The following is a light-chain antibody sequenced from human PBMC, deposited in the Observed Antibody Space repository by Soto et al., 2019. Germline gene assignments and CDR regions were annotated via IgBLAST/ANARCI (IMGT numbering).Light chain of an antibody. V-gene: IGLV1-40*01. Sequence: QSVLTQPPSVSGAPGQRVTISCTGSSSNIGAGYDVHWYQPRPGTAPKLLIYGNSNRPSGVPDRFSGSKSGTSASLAITGLQAEDEADYYCQSYDSSLSGLVFGPGTEVTVL. CDR2: GNS. CDR3: QSYDSSLSGLV. J-gene: IGLJ1*01. CDR1: SSNIGAGYD.